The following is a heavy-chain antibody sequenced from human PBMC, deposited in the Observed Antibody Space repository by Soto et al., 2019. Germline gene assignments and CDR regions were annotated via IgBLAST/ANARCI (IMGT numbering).Heavy chain of an antibody. V-gene: IGHV3-48*03. CDR3: ARVWTYYYDSSGCDY. CDR2: ISSSGSTI. CDR1: GFTFSSYE. D-gene: IGHD3-22*01. J-gene: IGHJ4*02. Sequence: PGGSLRLSCAASGFTFSSYEMNWVRQAPGKGLEWVSYISSSGSTIYYADSVKGRFTISRDNAKNSLYLQMNSLRAEDTAVYYCARVWTYYYDSSGCDYWGQGTLVTVSS.